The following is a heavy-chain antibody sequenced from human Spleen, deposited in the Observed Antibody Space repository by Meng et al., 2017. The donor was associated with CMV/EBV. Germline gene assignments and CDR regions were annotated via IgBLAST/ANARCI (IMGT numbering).Heavy chain of an antibody. CDR3: ARDQQLIPAEYFQH. CDR1: GYTFTSYG. CDR2: ISAYNGNT. J-gene: IGHJ1*01. D-gene: IGHD6-13*01. Sequence: QVQLCQAETEMKKPGASVRVSCKASGYTFTSYGISWVRQAPGQGLEWMGWISAYNGNTIYAQKVQGRVTMTTDASTNTAYLELRSLRSDDTAVYYCARDQQLIPAEYFQHWGPGTLVTVSS. V-gene: IGHV1-18*01.